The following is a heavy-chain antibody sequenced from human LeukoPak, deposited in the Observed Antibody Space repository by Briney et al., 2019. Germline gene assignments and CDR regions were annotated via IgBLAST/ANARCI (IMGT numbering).Heavy chain of an antibody. CDR2: INHSGST. J-gene: IGHJ4*02. CDR3: ARGDTAMVTPFDY. CDR1: GGSFSGYY. D-gene: IGHD5-18*01. Sequence: SETLSLTCAVYGGSFSGYYWSWIRQPPGKGLEWIGEINHSGSTNYNPSLKSRVTISVDTSKNQFSLRLSSVTAADTAVYYCARGDTAMVTPFDYWGQGTLVTVSS. V-gene: IGHV4-34*01.